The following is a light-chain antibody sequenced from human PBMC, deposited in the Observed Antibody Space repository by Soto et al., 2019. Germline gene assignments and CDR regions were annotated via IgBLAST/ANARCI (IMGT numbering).Light chain of an antibody. CDR3: QQYESSPLGT. J-gene: IGKJ1*01. CDR1: QSVSNSY. Sequence: EIVLTQSPGTLSLSPGERATLSCRASQSVSNSYLAWYQQKPGQAPRLLIYGASSRATGIPDRFSGSGSGTDFTLTISRLEPEDFAVYYCQQYESSPLGTFGHVTNADIK. CDR2: GAS. V-gene: IGKV3-20*01.